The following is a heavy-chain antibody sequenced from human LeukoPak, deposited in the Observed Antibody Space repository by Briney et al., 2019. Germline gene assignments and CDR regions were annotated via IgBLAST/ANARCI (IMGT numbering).Heavy chain of an antibody. Sequence: PSETLSLTCTVSGGSISSSSYYWGWIRQPPGKGLEWIGSIYYSGSTYYNPSLKSRVTISVDTSKNQFSLKLSSVTAADTAVYYCARRLPHYYGSGEGPFDYWGQGTLVTVSS. CDR1: GGSISSSSYY. V-gene: IGHV4-39*01. J-gene: IGHJ4*02. CDR3: ARRLPHYYGSGEGPFDY. CDR2: IYYSGST. D-gene: IGHD3-10*01.